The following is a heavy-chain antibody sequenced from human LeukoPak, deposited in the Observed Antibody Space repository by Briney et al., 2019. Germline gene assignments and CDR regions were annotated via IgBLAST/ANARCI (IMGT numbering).Heavy chain of an antibody. D-gene: IGHD4-11*01. J-gene: IGHJ6*02. V-gene: IGHV1-69*01. CDR2: IIPIFGTA. CDR3: AREFYSNYVMGYGMDV. CDR1: GGTFSSYA. Sequence: ASVKVSCKASGGTFSSYAISWVRQAPGQGLEWMGGIIPIFGTANYAQKFQGRVTITADESTSTAYMELSSLRSEDTAAYYCAREFYSNYVMGYGMDVWGQGTTVTVSS.